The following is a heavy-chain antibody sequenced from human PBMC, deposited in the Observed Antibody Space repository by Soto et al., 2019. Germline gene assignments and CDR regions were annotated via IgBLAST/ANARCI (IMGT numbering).Heavy chain of an antibody. J-gene: IGHJ4*02. CDR3: ASRDPGTSVDY. CDR1: GDSINTDYY. D-gene: IGHD1-7*01. V-gene: IGHV4-30-4*01. CDR2: IYYTGGT. Sequence: SETLSLTCAGSGDSINTDYYWSWIRQPPGKGLEWIGHIYYTGGTFYSPSLKSRLALSVDTSKNQFSLRLSSVTAADTAVYYCASRDPGTSVDYWGQGTLVTVSS.